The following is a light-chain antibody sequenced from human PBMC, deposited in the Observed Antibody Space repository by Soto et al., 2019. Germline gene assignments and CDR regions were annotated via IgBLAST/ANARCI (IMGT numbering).Light chain of an antibody. J-gene: IGLJ1*01. Sequence: QSALTQPPSASGSPGQSVTISCTGTSSDIGSYNYVSWYQQHPGKAPKLMIYEVNKRPSGVPDRFSGSKSGNTASLTVSGVQAEDEADYYCSSYAGRNNYVFGTGTKLTVL. CDR3: SSYAGRNNYV. V-gene: IGLV2-8*01. CDR2: EVN. CDR1: SSDIGSYNY.